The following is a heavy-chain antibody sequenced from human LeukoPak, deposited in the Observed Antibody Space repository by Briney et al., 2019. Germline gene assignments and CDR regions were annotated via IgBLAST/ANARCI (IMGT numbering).Heavy chain of an antibody. V-gene: IGHV3-11*01. CDR2: ITSSGSTI. D-gene: IGHD3-10*01. Sequence: PGGSLRLSCAASGFTVSSNYMSWIRQAPGKGLEGVSYITSSGSTIYYADSVKGRFTISRDNAKNSLYLQMNSLRAEDTAVYYCARDLLRRGVRGYYYYGMDVWGQGTTVTVSS. J-gene: IGHJ6*02. CDR1: GFTVSSNY. CDR3: ARDLLRRGVRGYYYYGMDV.